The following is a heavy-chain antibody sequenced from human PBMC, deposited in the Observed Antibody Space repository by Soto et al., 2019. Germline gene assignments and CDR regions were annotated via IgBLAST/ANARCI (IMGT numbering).Heavy chain of an antibody. Sequence: GGSLRLSCAASGFTFSSYAMHWVRQAPGKGLEYVSAISSNGGSTYYANSVKGRFTISRDNSKNTLYLQMGSLRAEDMAVYYCARSASSSWIKSFDYWGQGTLVTVSS. CDR3: ARSASSSWIKSFDY. CDR2: ISSNGGST. J-gene: IGHJ4*02. CDR1: GFTFSSYA. V-gene: IGHV3-64*01. D-gene: IGHD6-13*01.